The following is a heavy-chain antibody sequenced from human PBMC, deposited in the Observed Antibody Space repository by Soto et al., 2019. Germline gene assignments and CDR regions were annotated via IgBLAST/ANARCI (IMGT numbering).Heavy chain of an antibody. Sequence: EVQLVQSGGGLVQPGGSLRLSCAASGFTFSSHWMTWVRQGPGKGLEWVANIKQDESEKYYVVSVKGRFTISRDNAKDSLYLQMNSLRDEDTAVYYCARLSGQEGATGYRFFDSWGPGALVIVSS. V-gene: IGHV3-7*05. CDR1: GFTFSSHW. CDR2: IKQDESEK. CDR3: ARLSGQEGATGYRFFDS. D-gene: IGHD3-9*01. J-gene: IGHJ4*02.